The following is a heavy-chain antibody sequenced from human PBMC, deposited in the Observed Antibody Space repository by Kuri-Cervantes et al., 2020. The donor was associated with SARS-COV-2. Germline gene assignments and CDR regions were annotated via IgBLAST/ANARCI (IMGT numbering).Heavy chain of an antibody. CDR2: IYYSGNT. V-gene: IGHV4-39*01. J-gene: IGHJ4*02. CDR3: ARHGTAAAVD. CDR1: GGSVSSNSFY. D-gene: IGHD6-13*01. Sequence: SETLSLTCTVSGGSVSSNSFYWGWVRQPPGGGLEWIGSIYYSGNTFYNPSLKSRVTISADTSKDQFSLKLNSVTAADTAVYYCARHGTAAAVDWGQGTLVTVSS.